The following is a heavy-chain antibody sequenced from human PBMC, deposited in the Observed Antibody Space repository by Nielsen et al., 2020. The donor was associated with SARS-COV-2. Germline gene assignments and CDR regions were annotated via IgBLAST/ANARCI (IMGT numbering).Heavy chain of an antibody. J-gene: IGHJ6*02. D-gene: IGHD3-22*01. V-gene: IGHV3-74*01. CDR1: GFTFNTHW. CDR2: INSDGTYT. Sequence: GGSLRLSCAASGFTFNTHWMYWVRQAPGKGLVWVSRINSDGTYTDYADSVKGRFTISRDNAKNSLYLRMNSLRAEDTAVYYCARVFIKRVVVTRSYYYYGMDVWGQGTTVTVSS. CDR3: ARVFIKRVVVTRSYYYYGMDV.